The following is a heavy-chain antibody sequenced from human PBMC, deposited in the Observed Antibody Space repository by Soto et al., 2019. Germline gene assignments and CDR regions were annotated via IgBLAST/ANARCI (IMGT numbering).Heavy chain of an antibody. CDR2: IWPDGSNQ. J-gene: IGHJ5*02. Sequence: QVQMVESGGGVVQTGRSRRLSCSVSGFTFSSYGMHWVRQTPGKGPEWVASIWPDGSNQFYADSVQGRFFISRDNSSKSLYLQMNTLRVEDQAAKSCARARIVVPPFDTWGRGNLVSVS. D-gene: IGHD2-15*01. V-gene: IGHV3-33*01. CDR1: GFTFSSYG. CDR3: ARARIVVPPFDT.